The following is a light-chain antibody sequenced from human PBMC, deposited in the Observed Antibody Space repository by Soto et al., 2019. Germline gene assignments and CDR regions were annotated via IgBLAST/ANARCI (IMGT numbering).Light chain of an antibody. CDR1: SSDIGRYNL. CDR3: CSYAGGASVV. CDR2: EDI. V-gene: IGLV2-23*01. Sequence: QSVLTQPASVSGSPGQSITISCTGTSSDIGRYNLVSWYQQHPGKAPKLIIYEDIERPSGVSDRFSGSKSGNTASLTISGLQTEDEADYYCCSYAGGASVVFGGGTKVTVL. J-gene: IGLJ2*01.